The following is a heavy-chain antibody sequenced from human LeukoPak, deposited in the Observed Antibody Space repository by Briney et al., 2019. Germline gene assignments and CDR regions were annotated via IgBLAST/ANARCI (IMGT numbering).Heavy chain of an antibody. D-gene: IGHD3-10*01. CDR1: GGSFSGYY. CDR3: ARSLEATGRILDY. Sequence: SETLSLTCAVYGGSFSGYYGSWIRQPPGKGLEWIGEINHSGSTNYNPSLKSRVTISVDTSKNQFSLKLSSVTAADTAVYYCARSLEATGRILDYWGQGTLVTVSS. CDR2: INHSGST. J-gene: IGHJ4*02. V-gene: IGHV4-34*01.